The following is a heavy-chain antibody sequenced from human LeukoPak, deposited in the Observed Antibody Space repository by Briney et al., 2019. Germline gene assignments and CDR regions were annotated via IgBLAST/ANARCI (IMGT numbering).Heavy chain of an antibody. D-gene: IGHD2-8*01. Sequence: SETLSLTCTVSGGSISSGSYYWSWIRQPAGKGLEWIGRIYTSGSTNYNPSLKSRVTISVDTSKNQFSLKLSSVTAADTAAYYCARASGYCTNGVCPDYYYYYMDVWGKGTTVTVSS. CDR3: ARASGYCTNGVCPDYYYYYMDV. CDR2: IYTSGST. J-gene: IGHJ6*03. V-gene: IGHV4-61*02. CDR1: GGSISSGSYY.